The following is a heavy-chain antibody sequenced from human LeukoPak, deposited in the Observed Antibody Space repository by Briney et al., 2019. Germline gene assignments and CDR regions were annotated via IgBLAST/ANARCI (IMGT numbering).Heavy chain of an antibody. Sequence: GGSLRLSCVASGFTFSTYAMRWVRQAPGKGLVWVSVISGGGGTTYYADSMKGRFSISRDISKSTLNLRMDSLRAEDRAVYYCAIAEVGAVYFDSWGQGILVTVSS. CDR2: ISGGGGTT. J-gene: IGHJ4*02. V-gene: IGHV3-23*01. CDR3: AIAEVGAVYFDS. D-gene: IGHD1-26*01. CDR1: GFTFSTYA.